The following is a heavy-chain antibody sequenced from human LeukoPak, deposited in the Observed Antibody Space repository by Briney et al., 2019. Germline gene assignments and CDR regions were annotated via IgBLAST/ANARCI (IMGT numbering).Heavy chain of an antibody. CDR3: AKDISPSSGPFNWFDP. Sequence: GGSLRLSCAASGFTFSSYSMNWVRQAPGKGLEWVSSISSSSSYIYYADSVKGRFTISRDNAKNSLYLQMNSLRAEDTALYYCAKDISPSSGPFNWFDPWGQGTLVTVSS. CDR2: ISSSSSYI. J-gene: IGHJ5*02. D-gene: IGHD6-25*01. CDR1: GFTFSSYS. V-gene: IGHV3-21*04.